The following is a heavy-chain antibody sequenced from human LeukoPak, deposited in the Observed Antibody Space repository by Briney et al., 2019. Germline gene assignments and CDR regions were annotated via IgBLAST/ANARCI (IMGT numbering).Heavy chain of an antibody. D-gene: IGHD2/OR15-2a*01. Sequence: PGGSLRLSCAASGFTFGTYWMSWVRQAPGEGLEWVANIKQDGSEKYYVDSVKGRFTISRDNAKNSLYLQMNSLRAEDTAVYYCARVLSWSPDYWGQGTLVTVSS. CDR2: IKQDGSEK. CDR3: ARVLSWSPDY. CDR1: GFTFGTYW. V-gene: IGHV3-7*01. J-gene: IGHJ4*02.